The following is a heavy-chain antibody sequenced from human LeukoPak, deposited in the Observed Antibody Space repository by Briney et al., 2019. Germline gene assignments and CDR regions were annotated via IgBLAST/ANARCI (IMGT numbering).Heavy chain of an antibody. Sequence: GASVKVSCKASGYTFTGYYMHWVRQAPGQGLEWMGWINPNSGGTNYAQKFQGRVTMTTDTSTSTAYMELRSLRSDDTAVYYCARDQLLWFGELSAFDIWGQGTMVTVSS. D-gene: IGHD3-10*01. CDR3: ARDQLLWFGELSAFDI. CDR1: GYTFTGYY. CDR2: INPNSGGT. V-gene: IGHV1-2*02. J-gene: IGHJ3*02.